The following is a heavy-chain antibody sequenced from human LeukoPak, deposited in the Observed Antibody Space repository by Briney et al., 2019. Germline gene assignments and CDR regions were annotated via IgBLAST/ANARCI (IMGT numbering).Heavy chain of an antibody. J-gene: IGHJ6*03. CDR1: GFTFSTYT. CDR3: ARDGGIYYTYYYYYYMDV. Sequence: GGSLRLSCAASGFTFSTYTMNWVRQAPGKGLEWVSYISSRGSYIYYADSVKGRFTISRDNAKNSLYLQMNSLRVEDTAVYYCARDGGIYYTYYYYYYMDVWGKGTTVTVSS. CDR2: ISSRGSYI. V-gene: IGHV3-21*01. D-gene: IGHD1-26*01.